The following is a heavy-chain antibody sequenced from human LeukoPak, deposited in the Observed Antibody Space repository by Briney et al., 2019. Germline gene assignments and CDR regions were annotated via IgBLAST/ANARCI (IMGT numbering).Heavy chain of an antibody. CDR3: ARRSWYFDL. V-gene: IGHV3-7*05. CDR2: IKQDGSET. CDR1: EFTFSDYS. J-gene: IGHJ2*01. Sequence: GGSLRLSCAASEFTFSDYSMTWVRQTPGKGLEWVASIKQDGSETYYLDSVKGRSTISRDNAKNSLYLQMNSLRAEDTAVFYCARRSWYFDLWGRGTLVTVSS.